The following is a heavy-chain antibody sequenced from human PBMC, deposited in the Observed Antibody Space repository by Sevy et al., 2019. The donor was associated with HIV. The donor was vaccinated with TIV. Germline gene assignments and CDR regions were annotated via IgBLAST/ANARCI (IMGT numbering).Heavy chain of an antibody. D-gene: IGHD3-10*01. CDR3: AKGGFGEFGAFDI. CDR2: ISSSGSST. J-gene: IGHJ3*02. CDR1: GFTFSSYA. V-gene: IGHV3-23*01. Sequence: GGSLRLSCAASGFTFSSYAMSWVRQAPGKGLEWVSTISSSGSSTYYADSVKGRFTISRDNSKNTLYLQMNSLRADDTAVYYCAKGGFGEFGAFDIWGQGTMVTVSS.